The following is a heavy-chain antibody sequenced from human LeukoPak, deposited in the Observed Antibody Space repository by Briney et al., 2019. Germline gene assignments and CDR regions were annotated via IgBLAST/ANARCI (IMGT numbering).Heavy chain of an antibody. J-gene: IGHJ4*02. CDR3: AKDKLSITMIVVVTYFDY. V-gene: IGHV3-30*02. CDR1: GFTFSSYA. CDR2: IRYDGSNK. D-gene: IGHD3-22*01. Sequence: GGSLRLSCAASGFTFSSYAMHWVRQAPGKGLEWVAFIRYDGSNKYYADSVKGRFTISRDNSKNTLYLQMNSLRAEDTAVYYCAKDKLSITMIVVVTYFDYWGQGTLVTVSS.